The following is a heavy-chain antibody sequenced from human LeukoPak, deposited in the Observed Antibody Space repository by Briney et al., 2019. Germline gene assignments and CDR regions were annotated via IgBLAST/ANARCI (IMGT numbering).Heavy chain of an antibody. V-gene: IGHV3-53*01. CDR1: GFSVSSTY. Sequence: GGSLRLSCAASGFSVSSTYMSWVRQAPGKGLEWVSVIYSGGSTYYADSVKGRFTISRDSSKNTLCLQMNSLRAEDTAVYYCATDTVAHYWGQGTLVTVSS. D-gene: IGHD4-11*01. CDR3: ATDTVAHY. J-gene: IGHJ4*02. CDR2: IYSGGST.